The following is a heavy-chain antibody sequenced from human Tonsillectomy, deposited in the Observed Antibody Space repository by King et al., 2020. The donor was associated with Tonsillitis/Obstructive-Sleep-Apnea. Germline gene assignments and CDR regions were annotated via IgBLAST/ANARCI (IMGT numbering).Heavy chain of an antibody. J-gene: IGHJ4*02. CDR1: GFTFHDYA. D-gene: IGHD4-17*01. Sequence: VQLVESGGGLVQPGRSLRLSCAASGFTFHDYAMHWVRQVPGKGLEWVSGITWNSDFRGYADSMKGRFTISRDNAKNSLYLQMNSLRGEDTAFYYCTKDITTTSYGDPSTYYFDFWGQGTLVTVSS. V-gene: IGHV3-9*01. CDR2: ITWNSDFR. CDR3: TKDITTTSYGDPSTYYFDF.